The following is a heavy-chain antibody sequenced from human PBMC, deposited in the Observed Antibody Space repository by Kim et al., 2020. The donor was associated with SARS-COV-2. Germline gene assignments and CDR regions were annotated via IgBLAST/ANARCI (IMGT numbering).Heavy chain of an antibody. J-gene: IGHJ6*01. Sequence: SETLSLTCAVYGGSFSGYYWSWIRQPPGKGLEWIGEINHSGSTNYNPSLKSRVTISVDTSKNQFSLKLSSVTAADTAVYYCARGPRYYYGSGSYRYYYG. CDR3: ARGPRYYYGSGSYRYYYG. V-gene: IGHV4-34*01. CDR2: INHSGST. CDR1: GGSFSGYY. D-gene: IGHD3-10*01.